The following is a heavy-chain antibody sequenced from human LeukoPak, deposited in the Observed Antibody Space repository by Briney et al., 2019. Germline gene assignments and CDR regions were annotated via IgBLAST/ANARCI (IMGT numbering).Heavy chain of an antibody. CDR1: GGSFSGYY. Sequence: SETLSLTCAVHGGSFSGYYWSWIRQPPGKGLEWIGEINHSGSTNYTPSLKSRVTISVDTSKNQFSLKLSSVTAADTAVYYCARGYYYDSSGYYYDYWGQGTLVTVSS. CDR3: ARGYYYDSSGYYYDY. J-gene: IGHJ4*02. D-gene: IGHD3-22*01. V-gene: IGHV4-34*01. CDR2: INHSGST.